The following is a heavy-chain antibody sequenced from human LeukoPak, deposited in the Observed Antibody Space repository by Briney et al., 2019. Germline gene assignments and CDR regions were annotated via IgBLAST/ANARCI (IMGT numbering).Heavy chain of an antibody. CDR1: GYTFTGYY. J-gene: IGHJ4*02. Sequence: GASVKVSCKASGYTFTGYYMHWVRQAPGQGLEWMGRINPNSGGTNYARKFQGRVTMTRDTSISTAYMDLTRLRSDDTAVYYCARGTEYYFDYWGQGTLVTVSS. CDR3: ARGTEYYFDY. D-gene: IGHD1-1*01. CDR2: INPNSGGT. V-gene: IGHV1-2*06.